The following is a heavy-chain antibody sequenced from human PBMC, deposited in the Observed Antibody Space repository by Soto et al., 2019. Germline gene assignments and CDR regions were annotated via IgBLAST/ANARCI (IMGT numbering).Heavy chain of an antibody. D-gene: IGHD6-13*01. CDR1: GFTFSSYS. CDR2: ISSSSSYI. V-gene: IGHV3-21*01. Sequence: PGGSLRLSCAASGFTFSSYSINWVRQAPGKGLEWVSSISSSSSYIYYADSVKGRFTISRDNAKNSLYLQMNSLRAEDTAVYYCARDHIAAASWFDPWGQGTLVTVSS. J-gene: IGHJ5*02. CDR3: ARDHIAAASWFDP.